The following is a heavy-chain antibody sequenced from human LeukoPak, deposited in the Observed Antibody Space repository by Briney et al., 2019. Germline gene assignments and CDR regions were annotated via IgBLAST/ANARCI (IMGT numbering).Heavy chain of an antibody. D-gene: IGHD6-13*01. J-gene: IGHJ4*02. CDR2: IYSGGST. CDR3: ARGALYSSSWSFDY. CDR1: GVTVSSNY. V-gene: IGHV3-53*01. Sequence: GGSLRLSCAASGVTVSSNYMSWVRQAPGKGLEWVSVIYSGGSTYYADSVKGRFTISRDNSKNTLYLQMNSLRAEDTAVYYCARGALYSSSWSFDYWGQGTLVTVSS.